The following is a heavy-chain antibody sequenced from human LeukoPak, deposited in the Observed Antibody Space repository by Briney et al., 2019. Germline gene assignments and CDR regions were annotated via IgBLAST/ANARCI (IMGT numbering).Heavy chain of an antibody. CDR1: GHSFTTYW. CDR2: IYVGDSDT. CDR3: ARHEVAAGTLNPFDY. Sequence: GESLKISCQGSGHSFTTYWIGWVRQMPGKGLEWMGIIYVGDSDTRYSPSFQGQVTISADKSISTAYLQWSSLKASDTAMYYCARHEVAAGTLNPFDYWGQGTLVTVSS. V-gene: IGHV5-51*01. J-gene: IGHJ4*02. D-gene: IGHD6-13*01.